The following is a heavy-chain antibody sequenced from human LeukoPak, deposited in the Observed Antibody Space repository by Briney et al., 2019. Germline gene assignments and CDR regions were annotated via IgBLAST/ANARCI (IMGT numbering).Heavy chain of an antibody. J-gene: IGHJ4*02. V-gene: IGHV3-30*03. Sequence: PGGSLRLSCAASGFTFSHYGVHWVRQAPGKGLEWVAVISYDGSNKYYADSVKGRFTISRDNSKNTVFLEMNSLRADDTAVYYCARPPTVKTPDFDHWGQGTLVIVST. CDR2: ISYDGSNK. CDR3: ARPPTVKTPDFDH. CDR1: GFTFSHYG. D-gene: IGHD4-11*01.